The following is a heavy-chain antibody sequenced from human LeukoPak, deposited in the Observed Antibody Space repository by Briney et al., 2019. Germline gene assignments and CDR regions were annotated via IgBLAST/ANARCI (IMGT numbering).Heavy chain of an antibody. CDR1: GGSFSGYY. CDR3: ARMESGGDDAFDI. J-gene: IGHJ3*02. Sequence: SETLSLTCAVYGGSFSGYYWSWIRQPPGKGLEWIGEINHSGSTNYNPSLKSRVTISVDTSKNQFSLKLSSVTAADTAVYYCARMESGGDDAFDIWGQGAMVTVSS. CDR2: INHSGST. D-gene: IGHD3-10*01. V-gene: IGHV4-34*01.